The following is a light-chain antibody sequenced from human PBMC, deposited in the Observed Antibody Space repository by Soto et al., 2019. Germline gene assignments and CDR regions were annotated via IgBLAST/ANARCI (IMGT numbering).Light chain of an antibody. J-gene: IGKJ2*01. CDR1: QSVSSY. CDR2: DAS. CDR3: QQRRNWPPYT. Sequence: EIVLTQSPATLSLSPGERATLSCRASQSVSSYLAWYQQKPGQAPRLLIYDASNRATGIPARFSGSGSGTDFTHTISSLEAEDFAVYYCQQRRNWPPYTFGQGTKLEIK. V-gene: IGKV3-11*01.